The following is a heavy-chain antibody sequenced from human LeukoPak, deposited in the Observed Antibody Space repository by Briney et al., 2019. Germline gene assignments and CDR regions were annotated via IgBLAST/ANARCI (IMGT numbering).Heavy chain of an antibody. Sequence: QTGGSLRLSCAASGFTFSGYWMSWVRQTPGKGLEWVANIKQDGGEKYYVDSVKGRFTISRDNAKNSLYLQMNSLRAEDTAVYYCAREGFEEQWLYYYYYGMDVWGQGTTVTVSS. CDR2: IKQDGGEK. V-gene: IGHV3-7*03. CDR3: AREGFEEQWLYYYYYGMDV. D-gene: IGHD6-19*01. J-gene: IGHJ6*02. CDR1: GFTFSGYW.